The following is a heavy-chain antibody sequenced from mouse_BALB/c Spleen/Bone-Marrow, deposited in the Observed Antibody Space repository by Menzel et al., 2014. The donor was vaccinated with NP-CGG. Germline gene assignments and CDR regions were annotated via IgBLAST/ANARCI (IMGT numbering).Heavy chain of an antibody. J-gene: IGHJ4*01. D-gene: IGHD2-3*01. CDR1: GYTFTSYV. V-gene: IGHV1-14*01. CDR3: ARSDGYYGAMDY. CDR2: INPYNDGT. Sequence: EVQLQQSGPELVKPGASVMMSCKASGYTFTSYVMHWVKQKPGQGLEWIGYINPYNDGTNYNEKFKGKATLTSDKSSTSAYMELMTLTSEDSAVYYCARSDGYYGAMDYWGQGTSVTVSS.